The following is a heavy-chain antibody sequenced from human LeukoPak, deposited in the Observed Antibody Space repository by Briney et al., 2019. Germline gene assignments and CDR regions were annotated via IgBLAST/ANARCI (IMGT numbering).Heavy chain of an antibody. CDR2: IYHSGST. D-gene: IGHD6-19*01. J-gene: IGHJ5*02. Sequence: PSQTLSLTCAVSGGSISSGGYSWSWIRQPPGKGLEWIGYIYHSGSTYYNPSLKSRVTISVDTSKNQFSLKLSSVTAADTAVYYCARVVSSGWTPGWFDPWGQGTLVTVSS. CDR3: ARVVSSGWTPGWFDP. CDR1: GGSISSGGYS. V-gene: IGHV4-30-2*01.